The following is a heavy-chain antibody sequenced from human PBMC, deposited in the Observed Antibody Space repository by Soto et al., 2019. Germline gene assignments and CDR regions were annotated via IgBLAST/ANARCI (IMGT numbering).Heavy chain of an antibody. Sequence: SETLSLTCTVSGGSISSGDYYWSWIRQPPGKGLEWIGYIYYSGSTFYNPSLKSRVTISVDTSKNQFSLKLSSVTAADTAVYYCASLTQPTEDNWFDPWGQGTLVTVSS. CDR3: ASLTQPTEDNWFDP. CDR2: IYYSGST. V-gene: IGHV4-30-4*01. J-gene: IGHJ5*02. CDR1: GGSISSGDYY.